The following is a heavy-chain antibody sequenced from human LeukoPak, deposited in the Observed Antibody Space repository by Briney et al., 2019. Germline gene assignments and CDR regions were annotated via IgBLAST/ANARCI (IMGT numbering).Heavy chain of an antibody. CDR3: AAAGGGYCSGGSCYSPSFDL. J-gene: IGHJ2*01. Sequence: SQTLSLTCTVSGGSISSGGYYWSWIRQHRGKGLEWIGYIYYSGSTYYNPSLKSRVTISVDTSKNQFSLKLSSVTAPDTAVYYCAAAGGGYCSGGSCYSPSFDLWGRGALVTVSS. V-gene: IGHV4-31*03. CDR2: IYYSGST. CDR1: GGSISSGGYY. D-gene: IGHD2-15*01.